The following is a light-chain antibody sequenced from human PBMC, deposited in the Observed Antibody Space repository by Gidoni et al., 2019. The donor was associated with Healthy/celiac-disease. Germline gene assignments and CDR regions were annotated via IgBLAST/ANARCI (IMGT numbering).Light chain of an antibody. J-gene: IGKJ1*01. CDR1: QSVSSSY. V-gene: IGKV3-20*01. Sequence: EIVLTQSPGPLSLSPGESATLSCRARQSVSSSYLAWYQQKPGQAPRLLIYGASSRATGIPDRFSGSGSGTDFTLTISRLEPEDFAVYYCQQYGSSPKTFGQGTKVEIK. CDR3: QQYGSSPKT. CDR2: GAS.